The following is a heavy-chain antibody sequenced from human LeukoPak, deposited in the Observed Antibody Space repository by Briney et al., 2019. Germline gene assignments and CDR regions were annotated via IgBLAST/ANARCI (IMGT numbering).Heavy chain of an antibody. V-gene: IGHV3-48*04. CDR1: GFTFSSYS. Sequence: GGSLRLSCAASGFTFSSYSMNWVRQAPGKGLEWVSYISGSSGTRYYADSVKGRFTISRDNAKDSLYLQMNSLRVEDTAVYYCARGWGEKGRCRGGTCNNPEFDYWGQGTLVTVSS. CDR2: ISGSSGTR. CDR3: ARGWGEKGRCRGGTCNNPEFDY. D-gene: IGHD2-15*01. J-gene: IGHJ4*02.